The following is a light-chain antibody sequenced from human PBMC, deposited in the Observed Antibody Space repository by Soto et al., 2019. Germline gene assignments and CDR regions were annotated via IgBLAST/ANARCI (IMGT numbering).Light chain of an antibody. CDR1: QSVIKNY. Sequence: PGERATLSCRASQSVIKNYLVWYQQKPGQAPRLLIYGASSRATGIPVRFSGSGSGTDFTLTISRLETEDFAIYYCQLYGNSVWTFGQGTKVEI. CDR3: QLYGNSVWT. V-gene: IGKV3-20*01. J-gene: IGKJ1*01. CDR2: GAS.